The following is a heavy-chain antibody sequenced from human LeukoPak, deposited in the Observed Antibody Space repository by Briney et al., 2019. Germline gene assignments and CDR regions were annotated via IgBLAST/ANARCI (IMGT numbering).Heavy chain of an antibody. D-gene: IGHD3-10*01. CDR3: ARVGLRGSGTHHDWFDS. Sequence: GASVKVSCKASGYTFTSSDINWVRQATGEGLEWVGWMSPNSGDTGYAQKFQGRVTMTRDTSINTAYMELSSLRSEGTAVYYCARVGLRGSGTHHDWFDSWGQGTLITVSS. CDR2: MSPNSGDT. CDR1: GYTFTSSD. V-gene: IGHV1-8*01. J-gene: IGHJ5*01.